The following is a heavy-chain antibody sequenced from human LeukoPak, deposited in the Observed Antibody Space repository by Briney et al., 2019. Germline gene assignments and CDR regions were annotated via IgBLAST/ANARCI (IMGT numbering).Heavy chain of an antibody. J-gene: IGHJ3*02. CDR1: GGSFSGYY. D-gene: IGHD3-9*01. Sequence: SETLSLTCAVYGGSFSGYYWSWIRQPPGKGLEWIGEINHSGSTKYNPSLKSRVTISVDTSKTHFSLKLSSVTAADTAVYYCARVELRYFDWLLWDDAFDIWGQGTMVTVSS. CDR3: ARVELRYFDWLLWDDAFDI. CDR2: INHSGST. V-gene: IGHV4-34*01.